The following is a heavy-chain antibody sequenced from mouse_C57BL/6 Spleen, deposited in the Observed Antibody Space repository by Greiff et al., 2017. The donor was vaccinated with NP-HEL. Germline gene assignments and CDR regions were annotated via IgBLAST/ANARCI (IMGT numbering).Heavy chain of an antibody. CDR1: GYTFTSYW. D-gene: IGHD2-4*01. Sequence: QVQLQQPGTELVKPGASVKLSCKASGYTFTSYWMHWVKQRPGQGLEWIGNINPSNGGTNYNQKFKSKATLTVDKSSSTAYMQLSSLTSEDSAVYYCARDDYDDWYFDVWGTGTTVTVSS. CDR3: ARDDYDDWYFDV. J-gene: IGHJ1*03. CDR2: INPSNGGT. V-gene: IGHV1-53*01.